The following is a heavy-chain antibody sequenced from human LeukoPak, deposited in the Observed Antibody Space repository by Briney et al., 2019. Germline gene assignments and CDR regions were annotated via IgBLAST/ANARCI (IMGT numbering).Heavy chain of an antibody. V-gene: IGHV4-39*07. D-gene: IGHD6-13*01. CDR1: GGSIRTNSYY. J-gene: IGHJ4*02. CDR3: ARVGAGAVPYYFDY. CDR2: IYCSRTI. Sequence: PSETLSLTCTVSGGSIRTNSYYWGRIGQPPGKGLGWIARIYCSRTIYSNGSLKSRTTISVETSKNQFCLKLSSETAAGTAMYYCARVGAGAVPYYFDYWGRGTLVTVSS.